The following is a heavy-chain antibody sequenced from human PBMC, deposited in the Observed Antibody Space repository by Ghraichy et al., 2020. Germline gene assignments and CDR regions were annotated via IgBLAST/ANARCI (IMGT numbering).Heavy chain of an antibody. CDR1: GFTFSRNW. CDR2: IKEDGNEK. CDR3: VREREKGDIVVIFDS. D-gene: IGHD2-21*01. V-gene: IGHV3-7*01. J-gene: IGHJ4*02. Sequence: GGSLRLSCVVSGFTFSRNWMSWVRQAPGKGLEWVANIKEDGNEKYYVDSVKGRFTISRDNAKNSLYLQMSSLRVEDTAVYYCVREREKGDIVVIFDSWGQGSMVTVSS.